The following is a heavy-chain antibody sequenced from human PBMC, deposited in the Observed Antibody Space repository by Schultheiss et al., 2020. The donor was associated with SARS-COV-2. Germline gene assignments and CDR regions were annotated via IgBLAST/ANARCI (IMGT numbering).Heavy chain of an antibody. D-gene: IGHD3-10*01. J-gene: IGHJ6*02. Sequence: GGSLRLSCAASGFTFDDYAMHWVRQAPGKGLEWVAVISYDGSNKYYADSVKGRFTISRDNSKNTLYLQMNSLRAEDTAVYYCASSLWYYYGMDVWGQGTTVTVSS. V-gene: IGHV3-30*03. CDR1: GFTFDDYA. CDR2: ISYDGSNK. CDR3: ASSLWYYYGMDV.